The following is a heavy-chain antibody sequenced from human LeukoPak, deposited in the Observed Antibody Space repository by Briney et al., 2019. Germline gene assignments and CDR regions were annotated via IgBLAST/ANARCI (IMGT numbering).Heavy chain of an antibody. CDR2: IYYSGSS. Sequence: KSSETLSLTCTVSGGSINSYSWNWIRHPPGKGLEWIGYIYYSGSSNYNPSLKSRVTMTVNTSKNQFSLKRSSVTPADTAVYYCARRRVQTSTITEDNWFDPWGQGTLVTVSS. CDR1: GGSINSYS. D-gene: IGHD5-24*01. V-gene: IGHV4-59*08. J-gene: IGHJ5*02. CDR3: ARRRVQTSTITEDNWFDP.